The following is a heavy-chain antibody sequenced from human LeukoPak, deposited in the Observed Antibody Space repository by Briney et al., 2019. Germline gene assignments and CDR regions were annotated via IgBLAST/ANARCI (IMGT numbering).Heavy chain of an antibody. CDR2: IYYSGST. CDR1: GGSISSSRYY. D-gene: IGHD2-15*01. J-gene: IGHJ5*02. V-gene: IGHV4-39*01. Sequence: SETLSLTCTVSGGSISSSRYYWGWIRQPPGKGLEWIGSIYYSGSTCYNPSLKSRVTISVDTSKNQFSLKLSSVTAADTAVYYCARSFIVSNWFDPWGQGTLVTVSS. CDR3: ARSFIVSNWFDP.